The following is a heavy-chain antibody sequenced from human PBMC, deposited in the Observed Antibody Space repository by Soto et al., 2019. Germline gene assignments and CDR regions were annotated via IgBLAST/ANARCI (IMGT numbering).Heavy chain of an antibody. Sequence: GGSLRLSCAASGFTFSSYWMSWVRQAPGKGLEWVANIKQDGSEKYYVDSVKGRFTISRDNAKNSLYLQMNSLRAEDTAVYYCARYCGGDCSPVYYYMDVWGKGTTVTVSS. J-gene: IGHJ6*03. CDR3: ARYCGGDCSPVYYYMDV. D-gene: IGHD2-21*01. V-gene: IGHV3-7*01. CDR2: IKQDGSEK. CDR1: GFTFSSYW.